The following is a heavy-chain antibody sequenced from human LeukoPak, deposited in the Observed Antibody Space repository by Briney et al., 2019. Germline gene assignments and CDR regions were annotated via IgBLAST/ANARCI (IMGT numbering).Heavy chain of an antibody. CDR3: TTEGYCSGGSCYIYFQH. Sequence: PGGSPRLSCAASGFTFSNAWMSWVRQAPGKGLEWVGRIQSKTDGGTTDYAAPVKGRFTISRDDSKNTLYLQMNSLKTEDTAVYYCTTEGYCSGGSCYIYFQHWGQGTLVTVSS. V-gene: IGHV3-15*01. D-gene: IGHD2-15*01. J-gene: IGHJ1*01. CDR2: IQSKTDGGTT. CDR1: GFTFSNAW.